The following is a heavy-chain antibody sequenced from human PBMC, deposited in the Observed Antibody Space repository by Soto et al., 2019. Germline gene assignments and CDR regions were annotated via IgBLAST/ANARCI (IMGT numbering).Heavy chain of an antibody. CDR3: AREEFEAGRGHFGC. Sequence: QVQVVESGGGVVQPGGSLRLSCAASGFTFSTSATHWVRQAPGKGLEWMAMISYGGNNKYYADSVKGRFTISRDISESTLYLQMTSLRTEDTAVYYCAREEFEAGRGHFGCWGQGTLVSVSS. CDR2: ISYGGNNK. CDR1: GFTFSTSA. D-gene: IGHD6-13*01. V-gene: IGHV3-30-3*01. J-gene: IGHJ4*02.